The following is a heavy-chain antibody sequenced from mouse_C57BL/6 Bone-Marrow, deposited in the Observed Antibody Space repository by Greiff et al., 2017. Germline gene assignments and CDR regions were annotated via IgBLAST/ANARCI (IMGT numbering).Heavy chain of an antibody. Sequence: HVQLQQPGAELVKPGASVKLSCKASGYTFTSYWMQWVKQRPGQGLEWIGEIDPSDSYTNYNQKFKGKATLTVNTSSSTAYMQLSSLTSEDSAVYYCARGGLPGWFAYWDQGTLVTVSA. CDR1: GYTFTSYW. V-gene: IGHV1-50*01. CDR2: IDPSDSYT. CDR3: ARGGLPGWFAY. J-gene: IGHJ3*01. D-gene: IGHD2-10*01.